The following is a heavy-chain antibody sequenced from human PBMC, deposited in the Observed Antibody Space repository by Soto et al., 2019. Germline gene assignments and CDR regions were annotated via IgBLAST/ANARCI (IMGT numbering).Heavy chain of an antibody. CDR2: IYYIGST. CDR3: ARDANWYGDYYGMDV. CDR1: GGAMRSYY. V-gene: IGHV4-59*01. J-gene: IGHJ6*02. D-gene: IGHD1-1*01. Sequence: PSETLSLTCSVSGGAMRSYYWTWIRQPPGKGLEWIGYIYYIGSTKYNPSLKSRVTISVDTSKNQFSLRLSSVTAADTAVYYCARDANWYGDYYGMDVWGQGTTVTGSS.